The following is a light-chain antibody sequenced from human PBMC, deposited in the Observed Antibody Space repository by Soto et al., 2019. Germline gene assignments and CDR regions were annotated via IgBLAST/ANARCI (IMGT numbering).Light chain of an antibody. CDR2: AAS. Sequence: DIQMTQSPSSLSASVGDRVTITCRARPGIRDGVGWYQQKPGKDPKHLIYAASRLQNEVPSRFSRSGSRTEFTLTNRSVQPQDFATYYQQQHNCYPLPFGPGTKVEI. V-gene: IGKV1-17*01. J-gene: IGKJ3*01. CDR3: QQHNCYPLP. CDR1: PGIRDG.